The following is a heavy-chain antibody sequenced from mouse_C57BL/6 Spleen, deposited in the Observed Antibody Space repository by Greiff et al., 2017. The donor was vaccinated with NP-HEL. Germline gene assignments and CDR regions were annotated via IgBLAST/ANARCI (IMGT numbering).Heavy chain of an antibody. Sequence: QVQLQQPGAELVRPGSSVKLSCKASGYTFTSYWMHWVKQRPIQGLEWIGNIDPSDSETHYNQKFKDKATLTVDKSASTANMHLSSLTSEDSAVYYCARESGSSLDYWSQGTTLTVAS. CDR3: ARESGSSLDY. D-gene: IGHD1-3*01. CDR1: GYTFTSYW. V-gene: IGHV1-52*01. J-gene: IGHJ2*01. CDR2: IDPSDSET.